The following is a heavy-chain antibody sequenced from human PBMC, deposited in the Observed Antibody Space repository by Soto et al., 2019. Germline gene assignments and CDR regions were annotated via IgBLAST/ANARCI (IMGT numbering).Heavy chain of an antibody. J-gene: IGHJ6*02. V-gene: IGHV1-2*02. CDR3: AKGGAIVAAGTRVYLYNAMDV. D-gene: IGHD1-26*01. CDR1: GYTFTGYY. CDR2: INPNSGDT. Sequence: QVQLVQSGTEVKRPGDSVKVSCKASGYTFTGYYVHWVRQAPGQGLEWMGSINPNSGDTYLAQRFQGRVTMNRDTSIGTAYMELRGLTSDDTAEYYCAKGGAIVAAGTRVYLYNAMDVWGQGTTVTVSS.